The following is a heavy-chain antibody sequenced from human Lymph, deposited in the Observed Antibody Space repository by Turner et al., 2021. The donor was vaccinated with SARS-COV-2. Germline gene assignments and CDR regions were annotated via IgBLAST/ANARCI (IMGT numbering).Heavy chain of an antibody. CDR2: ISYDGSNK. V-gene: IGHV3-30*04. J-gene: IGHJ6*02. D-gene: IGHD3-10*01. CDR1: GFTFITYA. Sequence: QVQLVESGGGVVPPGRSLSFPWSASGFTFITYAIYWVRQAPGKGLEWVAVISYDGSNKYYADSVKGRFTISRDNSKNTLYLQMNSLRAEDTAVYYCARYASGGYFYYGMDVWGQGTTVTVSS. CDR3: ARYASGGYFYYGMDV.